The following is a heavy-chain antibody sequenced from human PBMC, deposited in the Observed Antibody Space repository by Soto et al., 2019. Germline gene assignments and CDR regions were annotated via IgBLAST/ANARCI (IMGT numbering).Heavy chain of an antibody. CDR2: ISGSGGST. D-gene: IGHD2-15*01. J-gene: IGHJ5*02. CDR3: AKGGGSYNWFDP. CDR1: EFTFSSYA. Sequence: GGSLRLSCAASEFTFSSYAMSWVRQAPGKGLEWVSTISGSGGSTYYADSVKGRFTISRDNSKNTVYLQMNSLRAEDTAVYYCAKGGGSYNWFDPWGQGTLVTVSS. V-gene: IGHV3-23*01.